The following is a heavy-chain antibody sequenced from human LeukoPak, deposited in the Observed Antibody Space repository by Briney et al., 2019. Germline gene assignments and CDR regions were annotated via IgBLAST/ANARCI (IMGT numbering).Heavy chain of an antibody. CDR2: IYNSGIT. V-gene: IGHV4-61*02. CDR3: ARARGYYGSGNYRTYYYYYMDV. D-gene: IGHD3-10*01. CDR1: GGSFSSGTSY. Sequence: SETLSLTCTVSGGSFSSGTSYWSWSWIRQPAGKGLEWIGRIYNSGITNFNPSLKSRVTISVDTPKNQFSLNLKSVTAADTAVYYCARARGYYGSGNYRTYYYYYMDVWGKGTTVTISS. J-gene: IGHJ6*03.